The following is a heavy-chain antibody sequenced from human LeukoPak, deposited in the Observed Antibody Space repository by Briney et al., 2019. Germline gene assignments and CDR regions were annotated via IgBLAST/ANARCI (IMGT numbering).Heavy chain of an antibody. CDR1: GGSISSSSYY. J-gene: IGHJ4*02. CDR3: ARVDTAMVTIDY. CDR2: IYYSVST. V-gene: IGHV4-39*07. Sequence: SETLSLTCTVSGGSISSSSYYWGWLRQPPGKGLEWIGSIYYSVSTYYNPSLKSRVTISVDTSKDQFSLKLSSVTAADTAVYYCARVDTAMVTIDYWGQGTLVTVSS. D-gene: IGHD5-18*01.